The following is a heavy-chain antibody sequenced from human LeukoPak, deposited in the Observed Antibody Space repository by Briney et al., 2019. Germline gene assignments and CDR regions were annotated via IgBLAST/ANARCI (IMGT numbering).Heavy chain of an antibody. V-gene: IGHV3-30-3*01. CDR1: GFTFSSYA. CDR2: ISYDGSNK. J-gene: IGHJ4*02. D-gene: IGHD3-22*01. CDR3: ARGPYYDSSGYSPPHY. Sequence: PGGSLRLSCAASGFTFSSYAIHWVRQAPGKGLEWVAVISYDGSNKYYADSVKGRFTISRDNSKNTLYLQMNSLRAEDTAVYYCARGPYYDSSGYSPPHYWGQGTLVTVSS.